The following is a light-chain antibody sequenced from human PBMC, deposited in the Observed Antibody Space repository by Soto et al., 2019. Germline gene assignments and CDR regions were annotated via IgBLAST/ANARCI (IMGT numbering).Light chain of an antibody. J-gene: IGKJ3*01. Sequence: EIVLTQSPGTLSLSPGERATLSCRASETVNSNFLAWYQQKPGQGPRLLIYATSGRATGIPDRFSGSGSGTDFTVTISRLEPEDFAVYYCQHYGSSLIFTFGPGTKVEIK. CDR3: QHYGSSLIFT. V-gene: IGKV3-20*01. CDR1: ETVNSNF. CDR2: ATS.